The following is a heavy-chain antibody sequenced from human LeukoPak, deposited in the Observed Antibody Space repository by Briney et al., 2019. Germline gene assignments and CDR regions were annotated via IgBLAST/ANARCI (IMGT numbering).Heavy chain of an antibody. V-gene: IGHV3-9*01. D-gene: IGHD5-18*01. Sequence: PGRALRLSCAASVFIFYEYAMDWLRQAPARGLAWVSGISWNRDCIGYADSVKGRLTISRDNAKNSLYLQMNGLRAEDTALYYCAKDRGYTYGFPPYGMDVWGQGTTVTVSS. CDR2: ISWNRDCI. CDR3: AKDRGYTYGFPPYGMDV. CDR1: VFIFYEYA. J-gene: IGHJ6*02.